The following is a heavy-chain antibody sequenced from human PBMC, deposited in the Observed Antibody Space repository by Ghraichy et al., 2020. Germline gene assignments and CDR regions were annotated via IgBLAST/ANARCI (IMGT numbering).Heavy chain of an antibody. V-gene: IGHV3-7*01. CDR2: IKQDGSEK. J-gene: IGHJ6*02. CDR3: ARVTYYPVSGIYNFGMDV. Sequence: GGSLRLSCAASGFTFSTYWMSWVRQAPGKGLEWVGNIKQDGSEKYYVDSVKGRFTISRDNAKNSLYLQMNSLRAEDTAVFYCARVTYYPVSGIYNFGMDVWGQGTTVTVSS. D-gene: IGHD3-10*01. CDR1: GFTFSTYW.